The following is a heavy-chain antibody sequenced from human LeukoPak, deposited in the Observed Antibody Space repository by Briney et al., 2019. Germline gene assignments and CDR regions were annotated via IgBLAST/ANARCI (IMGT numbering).Heavy chain of an antibody. D-gene: IGHD4-11*01. CDR2: ISSSSSYI. V-gene: IGHV3-21*01. CDR3: ARGHSNYGDYFDY. CDR1: GFTFGSYS. Sequence: GGSLRLSCAASGFTFGSYSMNWVRQAPGKGLEWVSSISSSSSYIYYADSVKGRFTISRDNAKSSLSLQMNSLRAEDTAVYYCARGHSNYGDYFDYWGQGTLVTVSS. J-gene: IGHJ4*02.